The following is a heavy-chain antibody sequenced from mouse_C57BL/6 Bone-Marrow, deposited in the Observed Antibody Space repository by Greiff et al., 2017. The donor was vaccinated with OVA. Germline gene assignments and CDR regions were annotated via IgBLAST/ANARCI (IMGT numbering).Heavy chain of an antibody. Sequence: QVQLKQPGTELVKPGASVKLSCKASGYTFTSYWMHWVKQRPGQGLEWIGNINPSNGGTNYNEKFKSKATLTVDKSSSTAYMQLSSLTSEDSAVYYCAGGGGLTTVVAHWYFDVWGTGTTVTVSS. CDR2: INPSNGGT. J-gene: IGHJ1*03. CDR3: AGGGGLTTVVAHWYFDV. D-gene: IGHD1-1*01. V-gene: IGHV1-53*01. CDR1: GYTFTSYW.